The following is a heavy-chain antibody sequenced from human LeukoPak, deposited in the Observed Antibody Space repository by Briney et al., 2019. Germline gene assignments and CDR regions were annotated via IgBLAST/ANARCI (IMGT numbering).Heavy chain of an antibody. V-gene: IGHV1-8*01. J-gene: IGHJ4*02. CDR3: ARAIMVRGVIITYYFDY. D-gene: IGHD3-10*01. CDR2: MNPNSGNT. Sequence: GASVKVSCKASGYTFTSYDINWVRQATGQGLEWMGWMNPNSGNTGYAQKFQGRVTMTRNTSISTAYMELSSLRSEDTAVYYCARAIMVRGVIITYYFDYWGQGTLVTVSS. CDR1: GYTFTSYD.